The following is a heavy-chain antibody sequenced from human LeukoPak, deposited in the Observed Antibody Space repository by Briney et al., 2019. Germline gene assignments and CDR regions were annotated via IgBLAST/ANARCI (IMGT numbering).Heavy chain of an antibody. D-gene: IGHD6-19*01. J-gene: IGHJ3*02. CDR3: ARDRPYSSGWYEAFDI. Sequence: GGSLRLSCAASGFTFSSYGMHWVRQAPGKGLEWVAVISYDGSNKYYADSVKGRFTISRDNSKNTLYLQMNSLRAEDTAVYYCARDRPYSSGWYEAFDIWGQGTMVTVSS. CDR2: ISYDGSNK. V-gene: IGHV3-30*19. CDR1: GFTFSSYG.